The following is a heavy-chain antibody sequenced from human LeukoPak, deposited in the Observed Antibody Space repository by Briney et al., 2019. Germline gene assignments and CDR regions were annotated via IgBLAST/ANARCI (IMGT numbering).Heavy chain of an antibody. CDR3: ARVLNNYYGSGSYYGYYYYYGMDV. CDR1: AYTXTSYG. CDR2: SSPYNGNT. J-gene: IGHJ6*02. Sequence: GASVTVSCKASAYTXTSYGINWVRQAPGQGLEWMGWSSPYNGNTNYAQKLQGRVTMTTDTPTSTAYMELRSLRSDDTAVYYCARVLNNYYGSGSYYGYYYYYGMDVWGQGTTVTVSS. V-gene: IGHV1-18*01. D-gene: IGHD3-10*01.